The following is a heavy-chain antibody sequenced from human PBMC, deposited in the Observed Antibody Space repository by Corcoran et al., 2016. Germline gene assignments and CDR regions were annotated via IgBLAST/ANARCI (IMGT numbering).Heavy chain of an antibody. CDR1: GGSFSGYY. D-gene: IGHD3-3*01. CDR3: ARGISSGPCDY. J-gene: IGHJ4*02. CDR2: INHSGST. V-gene: IGHV4-34*01. Sequence: QVQLQQWGAGLLKPSETLSLTCAVYGGSFSGYYWSWIRQPPGKGLEWIGEINHSGSTNYNPSLKSRVTISVDTSKNQFSLKLSSVTAADTAVYYCARGISSGPCDYWGQGTLVTVSS.